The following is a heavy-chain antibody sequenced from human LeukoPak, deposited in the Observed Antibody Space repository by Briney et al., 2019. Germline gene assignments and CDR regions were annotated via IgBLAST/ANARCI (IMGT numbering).Heavy chain of an antibody. CDR3: AGYRMVATFAFDY. J-gene: IGHJ4*02. CDR2: IYYSGST. V-gene: IGHV4-59*12. Sequence: SETLSLTCTVSGGSISSYYWSWIRQPPGKGLEWIGYIYYSGSTNYNPSLKSRVTISVDTSKNQFSLKLSSVTAADTAVYYCAGYRMVATFAFDYWGQGTLVTVSS. D-gene: IGHD5-12*01. CDR1: GGSISSYY.